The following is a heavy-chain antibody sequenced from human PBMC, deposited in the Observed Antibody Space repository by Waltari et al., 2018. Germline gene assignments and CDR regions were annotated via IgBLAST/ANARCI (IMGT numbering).Heavy chain of an antibody. Sequence: QVQLVQSGSELKKPGASVKVSCKASGYTFTSYAINWVRQAPGQGLEWMGWINTNTGDPTYVQGFTGRFVFSLDSSVSTAYLQISSLKAADTAVYYCASSGLRLGELSPPNYWGQGTLVTVSS. J-gene: IGHJ4*02. CDR3: ASSGLRLGELSPPNY. V-gene: IGHV7-4-1*02. CDR1: GYTFTSYA. D-gene: IGHD3-16*02. CDR2: INTNTGDP.